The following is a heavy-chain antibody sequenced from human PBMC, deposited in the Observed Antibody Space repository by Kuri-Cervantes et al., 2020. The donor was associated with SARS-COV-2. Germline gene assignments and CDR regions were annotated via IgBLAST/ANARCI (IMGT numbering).Heavy chain of an antibody. CDR1: GFTFSSYS. CDR2: ISSSSSYI. D-gene: IGHD1-26*01. V-gene: IGHV3-21*01. Sequence: GGSLRLSCAASGFTFSSYSMNWVRQAPGKGLEWVSSISSSSSYIYYADSVKGRFTISRDNSKNTLYLQMNSLRAEDTAVYYCANSLVWELYYWGQGTLVTVSS. J-gene: IGHJ4*02. CDR3: ANSLVWELYY.